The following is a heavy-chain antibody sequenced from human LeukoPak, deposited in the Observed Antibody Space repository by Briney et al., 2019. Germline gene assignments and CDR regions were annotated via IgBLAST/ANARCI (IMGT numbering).Heavy chain of an antibody. Sequence: SETLSLTCTVSGGSINSANYYWGWLRQPPGKGLEWIGSIYYSETTYDNPSLKSRLTISIETSKNQFSLKPSSVTASDTAVYYCARQRADYYYYYVDVWGKGTTVAVS. J-gene: IGHJ6*03. CDR3: ARQRADYYYYYVDV. CDR2: IYYSETT. V-gene: IGHV4-39*01. CDR1: GGSINSANYY.